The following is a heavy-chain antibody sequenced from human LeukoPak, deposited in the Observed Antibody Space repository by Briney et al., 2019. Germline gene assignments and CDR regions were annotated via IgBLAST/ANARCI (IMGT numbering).Heavy chain of an antibody. CDR2: ISWNSGSI. J-gene: IGHJ3*02. D-gene: IGHD6-19*01. CDR3: AKDIYYSSDYPMSDAFDI. CDR1: GFTFDDYA. Sequence: GGSLRLSCAASGFTFDDYAMPWVRQAPGKGLEWVSGISWNSGSIGYADSVKGRFTISRDNAKNSLYLQMNSLRAEDTALYYCAKDIYYSSDYPMSDAFDIWGQGTMVTVSS. V-gene: IGHV3-9*01.